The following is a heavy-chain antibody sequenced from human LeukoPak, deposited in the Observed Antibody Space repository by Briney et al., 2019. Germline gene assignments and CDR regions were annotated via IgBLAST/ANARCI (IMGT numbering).Heavy chain of an antibody. D-gene: IGHD2-2*01. CDR1: GFTFNMYG. V-gene: IGHV3-30*18. Sequence: GRSLRLSCAASGFTFNMYGMHWVRQAPGKGLEWVAGISNDGSTKDYADSVKGRFTISRDSSKKSMFLQMNSLRAEDTAVYYCAKAAYCTSTSCHFSGYAQRPLDSWGQGTLVTVSS. CDR2: ISNDGSTK. J-gene: IGHJ4*02. CDR3: AKAAYCTSTSCHFSGYAQRPLDS.